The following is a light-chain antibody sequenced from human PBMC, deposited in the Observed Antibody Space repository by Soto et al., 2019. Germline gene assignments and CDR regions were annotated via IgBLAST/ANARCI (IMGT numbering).Light chain of an antibody. J-gene: IGLJ1*01. V-gene: IGLV2-14*03. CDR1: ISDVGAYNF. CDR2: NVY. CDR3: SAYTVSRTYV. Sequence: QCSLTQPASVSGSRGQSITISCTGTISDVGAYNFVSWHQQHPGKAPKLMIYNVYDRPSGISYRFSGSKSGNTASLTISGLQGEDEADYYRSAYTVSRTYVFGTGTKVTVL.